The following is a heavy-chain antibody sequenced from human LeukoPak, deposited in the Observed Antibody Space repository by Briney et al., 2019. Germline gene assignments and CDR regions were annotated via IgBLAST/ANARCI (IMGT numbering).Heavy chain of an antibody. CDR1: GFTVSSNY. Sequence: GGSLRLSCAASGFTVSSNYMSWVRQAPGKGLEWVSVIYSGGSTYYADSVKGRFTVSRDNSKNTLYLQMNSLRAEDTAVYYCAKGYCSSTSCYFHYYGMDVWGQGTTVTVSS. CDR2: IYSGGST. D-gene: IGHD2-2*01. V-gene: IGHV3-53*01. J-gene: IGHJ6*02. CDR3: AKGYCSSTSCYFHYYGMDV.